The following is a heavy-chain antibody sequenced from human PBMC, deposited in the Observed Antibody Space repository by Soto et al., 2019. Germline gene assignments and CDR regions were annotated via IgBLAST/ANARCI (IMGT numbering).Heavy chain of an antibody. CDR3: ARLYCSTSSCYSVGAFDI. D-gene: IGHD2-2*01. CDR2: IWFDGSDK. CDR1: GFTFSSYG. Sequence: GGSLRLSCAASGFTFSSYGMHWVRQAPGKGLEWVALIWFDGSDKYYTESVKGRFTISRDNSKSTLYLQMNSLRAEDTAVYYCARLYCSTSSCYSVGAFDIRGQGTMVTVSS. J-gene: IGHJ3*02. V-gene: IGHV3-33*01.